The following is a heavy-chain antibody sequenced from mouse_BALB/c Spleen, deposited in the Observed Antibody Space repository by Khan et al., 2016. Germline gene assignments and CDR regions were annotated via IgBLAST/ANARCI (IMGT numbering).Heavy chain of an antibody. V-gene: IGHV2-9*02. CDR3: ARSNDLARY. D-gene: IGHD3-3*01. CDR1: GYSLTRYG. CDR2: IWGGGRT. Sequence: VELVESGPGLVAPSQSLSITCTVYGYSLTRYGVHWVRQPPGKGQEWRGLIWGGGRTNYYRAFLYRLSHSIDNSTNIVFLIMNSLQTDDTALYYCARSNDLARYWGQGTTLTVSS. J-gene: IGHJ2*01.